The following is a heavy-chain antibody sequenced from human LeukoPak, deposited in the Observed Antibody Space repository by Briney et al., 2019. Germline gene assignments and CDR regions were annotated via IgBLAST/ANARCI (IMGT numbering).Heavy chain of an antibody. D-gene: IGHD6-13*01. CDR2: IYYSGST. Sequence: TSATLSLTCAVYGGSFSGYYWSWIRQPPGKGLEWIGYIYYSGSTNYNPSLKSRVTISVDTSKNQFSLKLSSVTAADTAVYYCARGSSWRVFDYWGQGTLVTVSS. CDR1: GGSFSGYY. V-gene: IGHV4-59*08. J-gene: IGHJ4*02. CDR3: ARGSSWRVFDY.